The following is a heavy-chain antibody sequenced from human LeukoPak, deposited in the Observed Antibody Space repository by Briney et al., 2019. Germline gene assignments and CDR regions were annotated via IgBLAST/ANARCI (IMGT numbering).Heavy chain of an antibody. CDR3: ARDSSWYGY. J-gene: IGHJ4*02. V-gene: IGHV4-38-2*02. CDR2: IYHSGST. D-gene: IGHD6-13*01. CDR1: GYSISSGYY. Sequence: SETLSLTCTVSGYSISSGYYWGWIRQPPGKGLEWIGSIYHSGSTYYNPSLKSRVTISVDTSKNQFSLKLSSVTAADTAVYYCARDSSWYGYWGQGTLVTVSS.